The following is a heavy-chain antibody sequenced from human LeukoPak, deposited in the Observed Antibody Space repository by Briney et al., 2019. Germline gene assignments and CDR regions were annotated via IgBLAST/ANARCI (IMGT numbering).Heavy chain of an antibody. CDR3: ARERTKLRFLEWSPRGFDY. V-gene: IGHV3-23*01. J-gene: IGHJ4*02. Sequence: GGSLRLSCAASGFTFSSYAMSRVRQAPGKGLEWVSAISGSDGSTYYADSVKGRFTISRDNSKNTLYLQMNSLRAEDTAVYYCARERTKLRFLEWSPRGFDYWGQGTLVTVSS. CDR1: GFTFSSYA. CDR2: ISGSDGST. D-gene: IGHD3-3*01.